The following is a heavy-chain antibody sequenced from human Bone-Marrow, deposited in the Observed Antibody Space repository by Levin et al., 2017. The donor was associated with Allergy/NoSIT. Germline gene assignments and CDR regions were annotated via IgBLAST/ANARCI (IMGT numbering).Heavy chain of an antibody. Sequence: SETLSLTCTVSGGSISSSSYYWGWIRQPPGKGLEWIGSIYYSGSTYYNPSLKSRVTISVDTSKNQFSLKLSSVTAADTAVYYGARHTLTYYYDYWGQGTLVTVSS. CDR1: GGSISSSSYY. CDR3: ARHTLTYYYDY. CDR2: IYYSGST. J-gene: IGHJ4*02. V-gene: IGHV4-39*01.